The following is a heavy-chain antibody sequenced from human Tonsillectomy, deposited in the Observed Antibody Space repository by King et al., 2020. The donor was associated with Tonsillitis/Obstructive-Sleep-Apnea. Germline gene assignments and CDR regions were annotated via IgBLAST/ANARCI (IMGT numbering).Heavy chain of an antibody. Sequence: VQLVESGGGLVQPGRSLRLSCAASGFTFDDYAMHWVRQAPGKGLEWVSGISWNSGSIGYADSVKGRFTISRDNAKNSLYLQMNSLRAEDTALYYCAKDHMITFWGVIIDIWGQGTMVTVPS. CDR3: AKDHMITFWGVIIDI. J-gene: IGHJ3*02. CDR1: GFTFDDYA. D-gene: IGHD3-16*01. V-gene: IGHV3-9*01. CDR2: ISWNSGSI.